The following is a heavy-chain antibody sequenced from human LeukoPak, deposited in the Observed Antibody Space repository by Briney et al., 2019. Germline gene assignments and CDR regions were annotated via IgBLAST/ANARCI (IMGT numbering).Heavy chain of an antibody. CDR1: GGSISSYY. Sequence: SQTLSLTCTVSGGSISSYYWSWIRQPPGKGLEWIGYIYYSGSTNYNPSLKSRVTISVDTSKNQFSLKLSSVTAADTAVYYCARVQESQIDYYFDYWGQGTLVTVSS. CDR3: ARVQESQIDYYFDY. J-gene: IGHJ4*02. CDR2: IYYSGST. D-gene: IGHD3-9*01. V-gene: IGHV4-59*01.